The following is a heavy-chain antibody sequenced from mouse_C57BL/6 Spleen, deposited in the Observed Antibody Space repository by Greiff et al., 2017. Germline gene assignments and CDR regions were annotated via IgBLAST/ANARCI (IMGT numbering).Heavy chain of an antibody. Sequence: EVKLVESGGGLVKPGGSLKLSCAASGFTFSSYAMSWVRQTPEKRLEWVATISDGGSYTYYPDNVKGRFTFARDNAKNNLYLQMSHLKSEDTAMYDCARDPLYYYGSSHWYFDVWGTGTTVTVSS. CDR2: ISDGGSYT. J-gene: IGHJ1*03. CDR1: GFTFSSYA. V-gene: IGHV5-4*01. D-gene: IGHD1-1*01. CDR3: ARDPLYYYGSSHWYFDV.